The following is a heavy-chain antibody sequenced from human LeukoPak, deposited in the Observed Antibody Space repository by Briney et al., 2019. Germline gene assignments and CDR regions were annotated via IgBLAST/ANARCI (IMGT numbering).Heavy chain of an antibody. Sequence: PSQTLSLTCTVSGGSISSGGYYWSWIRQPPGKGLEWIGYIYHSGSTYYNPSLKSRVTISVDGSKNQFSLKLTSVTAADTAVYYCARARSVSTSWFDPWGQGTLVTVSS. CDR3: ARARSVSTSWFDP. CDR1: GGSISSGGYY. V-gene: IGHV4-30-2*01. J-gene: IGHJ5*02. CDR2: IYHSGST. D-gene: IGHD4-11*01.